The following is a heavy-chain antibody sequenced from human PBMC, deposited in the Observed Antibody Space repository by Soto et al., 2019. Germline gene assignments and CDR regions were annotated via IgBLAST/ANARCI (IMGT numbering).Heavy chain of an antibody. D-gene: IGHD6-13*01. Sequence: SETLSLTCTVSGDSISSSNYFWGWIRQPPGKGLEWIGTIFYSGSTYYNPSLKSRVTISVDTSKNQFSLRLISVTAADTALYYCARRYSSAFDIWGQGTMVTVSS. CDR3: ARRYSSAFDI. CDR1: GDSISSSNYF. CDR2: IFYSGST. V-gene: IGHV4-39*01. J-gene: IGHJ3*02.